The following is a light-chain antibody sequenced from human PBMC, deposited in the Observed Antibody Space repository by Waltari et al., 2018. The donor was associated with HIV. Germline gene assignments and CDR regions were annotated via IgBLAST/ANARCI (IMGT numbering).Light chain of an antibody. V-gene: IGLV2-14*01. CDR1: SSAVGGYHS. Sequence: QSALTQPASVSGSPGQSITISCTGTSSAVGGYHSVSWYQQHPGKAPKLMIFEVSNRPSGVSHRFSGSKSGNTASLTISGLQAEDEADYYCSSFTSTSSYVFGTGTKVTVL. CDR2: EVS. J-gene: IGLJ1*01. CDR3: SSFTSTSSYV.